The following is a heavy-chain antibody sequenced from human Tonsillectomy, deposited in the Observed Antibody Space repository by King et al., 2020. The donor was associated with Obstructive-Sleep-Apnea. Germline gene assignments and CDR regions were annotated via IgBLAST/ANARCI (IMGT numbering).Heavy chain of an antibody. Sequence: HVQLQQWGAGLLKPSETLSLTCGVYGGSFSSRYWSWIRQPPGKGLEWIGEINHSGSTNYNPSLKSRVTMSVDTSKNQFSLKLSSVTAADTAVYYCASIQFGDLIFDYWGQGTLVTVSS. J-gene: IGHJ4*02. CDR3: ASIQFGDLIFDY. D-gene: IGHD3-10*01. CDR1: GGSFSSRY. V-gene: IGHV4-34*01. CDR2: INHSGST.